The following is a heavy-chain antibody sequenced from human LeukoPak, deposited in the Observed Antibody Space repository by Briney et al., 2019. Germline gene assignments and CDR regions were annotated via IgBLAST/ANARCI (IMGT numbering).Heavy chain of an antibody. V-gene: IGHV1-18*01. CDR2: ISAYNGNT. CDR3: ARDSPYSYDSSGYYSLDY. Sequence: ASVKVSCKASGYTFTSYGISWVRQAPGQGLEWMGWISAYNGNTNYAQKLQGRVTITADASTSTAYMELSSLRSEDTAVFYCARDSPYSYDSSGYYSLDYWGQGTLVTVSS. J-gene: IGHJ4*02. D-gene: IGHD3-22*01. CDR1: GYTFTSYG.